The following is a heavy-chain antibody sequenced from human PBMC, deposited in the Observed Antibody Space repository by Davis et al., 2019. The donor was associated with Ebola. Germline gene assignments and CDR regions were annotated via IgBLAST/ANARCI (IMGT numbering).Heavy chain of an antibody. CDR2: IYYSGST. CDR3: ARGHVSSDAIYYYYYGMDV. J-gene: IGHJ6*04. V-gene: IGHV4-39*07. CDR1: GGSISSSSYY. D-gene: IGHD2-2*01. Sequence: MPSETLSLTCTVSGGSISSSSYYWGWIRQPPGKGLEWIGSIYYSGSTHYNQYLKSRVTISVDTSKKQFSLKLSSVTAADTAVYYCARGHVSSDAIYYYYYGMDVWGKGTPVTVSS.